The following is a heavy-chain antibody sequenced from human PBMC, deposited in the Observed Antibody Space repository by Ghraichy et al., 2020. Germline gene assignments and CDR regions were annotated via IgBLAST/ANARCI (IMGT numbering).Heavy chain of an antibody. CDR3: ARDIGYYKSDY. V-gene: IGHV4-38-2*02. J-gene: IGHJ4*02. D-gene: IGHD1-26*01. CDR1: GYSISSGYY. CDR2: IYHSGST. Sequence: SETLSLTCAVSGYSISSGYYWGWFRQPPGKGLEWIGSIYHSGSTYYNPSLKSRVTISVDTSKNQFSLKLSSVTAADTAVYYGARDIGYYKSDYWGQGTLVTVSS.